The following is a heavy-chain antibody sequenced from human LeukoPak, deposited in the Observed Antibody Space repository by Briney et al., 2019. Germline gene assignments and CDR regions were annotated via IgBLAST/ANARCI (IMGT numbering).Heavy chain of an antibody. J-gene: IGHJ5*02. CDR2: VHYSGST. V-gene: IGHV4-39*01. D-gene: IGHD2-15*01. Sequence: SETLSLTCTVSGGSISTSICHWGWIRQPPGKGLEWIGSVHYSGSTDYNPSLKSRVTMFVDTSKNQISLKMSSVTAADTAVYYCGRLEYSGGIEEVNRWGQGTLVTVSS. CDR1: GGSISTSICH. CDR3: GRLEYSGGIEEVNR.